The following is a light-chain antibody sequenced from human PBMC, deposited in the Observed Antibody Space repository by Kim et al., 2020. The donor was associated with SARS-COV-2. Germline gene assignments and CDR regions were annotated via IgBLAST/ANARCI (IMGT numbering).Light chain of an antibody. CDR1: SGSIASKY. CDR3: QSYDISNQV. CDR2: DHH. V-gene: IGLV6-57*01. Sequence: GKKVTVSRTRSSGSIASKYVQWHQQRAASSPATVIYDHHQRPSGVPDRFSGSIDSSSNSASLTISGLKTEDEADYYCQSYDISNQVFGGGTQLTVL. J-gene: IGLJ3*02.